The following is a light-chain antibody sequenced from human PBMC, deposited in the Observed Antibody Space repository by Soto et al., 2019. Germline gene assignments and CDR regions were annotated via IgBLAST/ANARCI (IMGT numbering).Light chain of an antibody. CDR3: RSYTSSTAYV. V-gene: IGLV2-14*01. Sequence: QSVLTQPASVSGSPGQSITISCSGTSSDVGGYNYVSWYQQHPGKAPKLMIYGVSNRPSGVSDRFSGAKSGNAASLTISGLQADDEADYYCRSYTSSTAYVFGTGTKVTVL. J-gene: IGLJ1*01. CDR2: GVS. CDR1: SSDVGGYNY.